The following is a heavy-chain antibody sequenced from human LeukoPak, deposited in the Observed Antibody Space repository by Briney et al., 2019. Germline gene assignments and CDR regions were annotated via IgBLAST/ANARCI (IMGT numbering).Heavy chain of an antibody. CDR3: AREYYDILSEAFDI. D-gene: IGHD3-9*01. CDR2: IYYSGST. CDR1: GGSVSSGSYY. Sequence: SETLSLTCTVSGGSVSSGSYYWSWIRQPPGKGLGWIGYIYYSGSTNYNPSLKSRVTISVDTSKNQFSLKLSSVTAADTAVYYCAREYYDILSEAFDIWGQGTMVTVSS. J-gene: IGHJ3*02. V-gene: IGHV4-61*01.